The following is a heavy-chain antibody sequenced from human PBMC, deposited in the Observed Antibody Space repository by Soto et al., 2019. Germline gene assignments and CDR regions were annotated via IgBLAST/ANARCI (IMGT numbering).Heavy chain of an antibody. J-gene: IGHJ5*02. CDR2: ISGDNGNT. CDR1: GYTFTNYG. Sequence: QIQLVQSGAEVRKPGASVKVSCKASGYTFTNYGIGWVRQAPGQGLEWMGWISGDNGNTNYAEKFQGRVTMTTDTSTSTAYMEPRSLRSDDTAVYYCAKAPVLLLYGGWFDPWGQGTLVSVSS. V-gene: IGHV1-18*04. D-gene: IGHD3-22*01. CDR3: AKAPVLLLYGGWFDP.